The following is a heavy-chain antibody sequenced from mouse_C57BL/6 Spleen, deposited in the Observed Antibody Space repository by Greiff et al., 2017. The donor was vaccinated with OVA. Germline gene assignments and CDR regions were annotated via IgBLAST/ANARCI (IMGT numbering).Heavy chain of an antibody. J-gene: IGHJ3*01. CDR1: GFTFSDYG. V-gene: IGHV5-17*01. Sequence: DVHLVESGGGLVKPGGSLKLSCAASGFTFSDYGMHWVRQAPEKGLEWVAYISSGSSTIYYADTVKGRFTISRDNAKNTLFLQMTSLRSEDTAMYYCAPYYEGFAYWGQGTLVTVSA. D-gene: IGHD2-10*01. CDR3: APYYEGFAY. CDR2: ISSGSSTI.